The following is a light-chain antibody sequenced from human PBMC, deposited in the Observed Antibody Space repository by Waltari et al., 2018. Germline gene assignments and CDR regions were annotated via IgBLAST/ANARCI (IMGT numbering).Light chain of an antibody. Sequence: QSALTQPSSVSGSPGQSITISCNGTSSDVGAYTFVSLYQQHPGKAPKLMIYDVTNRPSGVSYRFSGSKSGNTASLTVSGLQAEDEADYYCTSYTTSTTYVFGTGTKVTVL. CDR2: DVT. CDR1: SSDVGAYTF. J-gene: IGLJ1*01. V-gene: IGLV2-14*03. CDR3: TSYTTSTTYV.